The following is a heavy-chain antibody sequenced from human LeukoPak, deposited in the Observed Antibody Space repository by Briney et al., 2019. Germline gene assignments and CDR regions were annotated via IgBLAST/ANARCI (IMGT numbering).Heavy chain of an antibody. CDR2: ISSNGGST. Sequence: GGSLRLSCAASGFTFSTYAMHWVRQAPGKGLEYVSAISSNGGSTFYANSVKGRFTISRDNSKNTLYLQIGSLRAEDMAVYYCARAFGGENFDYWGQGTLVTVSS. J-gene: IGHJ4*02. CDR3: ARAFGGENFDY. V-gene: IGHV3-64*01. CDR1: GFTFSTYA. D-gene: IGHD3-10*01.